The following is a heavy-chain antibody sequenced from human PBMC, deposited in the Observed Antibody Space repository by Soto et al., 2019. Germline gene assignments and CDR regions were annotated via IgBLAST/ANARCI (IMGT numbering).Heavy chain of an antibody. V-gene: IGHV4-59*01. J-gene: IGHJ4*02. CDR3: VRHAQWIIRAY. CDR2: IYYSGST. D-gene: IGHD5-12*01. CDR1: GGSISSYY. Sequence: SETLSLTCTVSGGSISSYYWSWIRQPPGKRLEWIGYIYYSGSTNYNPSLKSRVTISVDTSKNQFSLKLSSVTAADTAVYYCVRHAQWIIRAYWGQGSLVTV.